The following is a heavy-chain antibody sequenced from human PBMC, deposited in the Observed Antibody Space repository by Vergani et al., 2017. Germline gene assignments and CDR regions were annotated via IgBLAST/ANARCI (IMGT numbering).Heavy chain of an antibody. V-gene: IGHV4-34*01. CDR2: INHSGST. CDR3: ASRRGGGTFDY. CDR1: GGSFSGYY. D-gene: IGHD3-10*01. Sequence: QVQLQQWGAGLLKPSETLSLTCAVYGGSFSGYYWSWIRQPPGKGLEWIGEINHSGSTNYNPSLKSRVTISVDTSKNQFSLKLSSVTAADTAVYYWASRRGGGTFDYWGQGTLVTVSS. J-gene: IGHJ4*02.